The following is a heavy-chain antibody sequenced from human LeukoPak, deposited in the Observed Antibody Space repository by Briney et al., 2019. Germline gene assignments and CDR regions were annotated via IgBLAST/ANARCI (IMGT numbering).Heavy chain of an antibody. Sequence: SQTLSLTCTVSGGSTSSGGYYWSWIRQHPGKGLEWIGYIYYSGSTYYNPSLKSRVTISVDTSKNQFSLKLSSVTAADTAVYYCARDLVGGLGAFDIWGQGTMVTVSS. V-gene: IGHV4-31*03. D-gene: IGHD1-26*01. J-gene: IGHJ3*02. CDR1: GGSTSSGGYY. CDR3: ARDLVGGLGAFDI. CDR2: IYYSGST.